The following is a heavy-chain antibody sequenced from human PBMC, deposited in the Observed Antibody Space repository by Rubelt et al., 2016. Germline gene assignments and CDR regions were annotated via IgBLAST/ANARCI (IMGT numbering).Heavy chain of an antibody. V-gene: IGHV1-69*04. D-gene: IGHD5-18*01. Sequence: GASVKVSCKASGGTFSSYAISWVRQAPGQGLEWMGRIIPILGIANYAQKFQGRVTITADKSTSTAYMELSSLRSEDTAVYYCARHPRVDTAMADYWGQGTLVTVSS. J-gene: IGHJ4*02. CDR3: ARHPRVDTAMADY. CDR1: GGTFSSYA. CDR2: IIPILGIA.